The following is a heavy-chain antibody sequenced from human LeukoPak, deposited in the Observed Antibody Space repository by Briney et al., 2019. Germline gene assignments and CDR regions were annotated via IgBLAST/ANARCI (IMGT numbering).Heavy chain of an antibody. J-gene: IGHJ4*02. D-gene: IGHD3-22*01. CDR2: IRGSGGST. Sequence: GGTLRLSCVASGFTFSSYGLSWVRQAPGKGLEWVSAIRGSGGSTYYADSVKGRFTISRDNAKTSLYFQMDSLRAEDTAVYYCARESVRRISMRSKGFFDYWGRGTRATVSS. CDR3: ARESVRRISMRSKGFFDY. V-gene: IGHV3-23*01. CDR1: GFTFSSYG.